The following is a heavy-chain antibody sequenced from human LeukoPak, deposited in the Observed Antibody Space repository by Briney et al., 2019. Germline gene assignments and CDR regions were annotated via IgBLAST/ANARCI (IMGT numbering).Heavy chain of an antibody. V-gene: IGHV1-18*01. CDR1: GYTFTSYG. D-gene: IGHD2-2*01. Sequence: ASVKVSCKASGYTFTSYGISWVRQAPGQGLEWMGWINPYNGNTNYAQKLQGRVTMTTDTSTTTAYMELRSLRSDDTAVYYCARGDLPAATDYYYYGMDVWGQGTTVTVSS. CDR3: ARGDLPAATDYYYYGMDV. CDR2: INPYNGNT. J-gene: IGHJ6*02.